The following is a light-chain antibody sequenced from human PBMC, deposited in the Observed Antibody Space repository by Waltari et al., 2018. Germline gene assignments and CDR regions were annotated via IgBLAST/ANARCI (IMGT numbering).Light chain of an antibody. J-gene: IGKJ5*01. CDR1: QSLLHRNGYNY. CDR2: LGS. V-gene: IGKV2-28*01. CDR3: VQTLQTPFT. Sequence: DIVMTQSPLSLPVTPGEPASISCRSSQSLLHRNGYNYLHWYLQKPGQSPQLLIYLGSNRASGVPDRFRGSGSDTDFTLRISRVEAEDLGVYYCVQTLQTPFTFGQGTRLEIK.